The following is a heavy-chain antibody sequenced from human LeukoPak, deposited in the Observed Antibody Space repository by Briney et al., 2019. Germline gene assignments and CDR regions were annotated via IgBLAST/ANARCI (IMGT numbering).Heavy chain of an antibody. CDR1: GFSFSTYG. CDR2: ISSSSSTI. D-gene: IGHD3-10*01. J-gene: IGHJ6*03. CDR3: ARDRAGYYYMDV. V-gene: IGHV3-48*01. Sequence: QSGGSLRLSCAASGFSFSTYGMNWVRQAPGKGLEWVSYISSSSSTIYYADSVKGRFTISRDNAKNSLYLQMNSLRAEDTAVYYCARDRAGYYYMDVWGKGTTVTISS.